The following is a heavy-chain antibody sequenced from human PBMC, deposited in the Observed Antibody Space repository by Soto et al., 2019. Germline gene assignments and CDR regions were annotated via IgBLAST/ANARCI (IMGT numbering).Heavy chain of an antibody. V-gene: IGHV3-33*01. D-gene: IGHD6-13*01. CDR1: GFTFSTYG. J-gene: IGHJ4*02. Sequence: QVQLVESGGGVVQPGRSLRLSCAASGFTFSTYGMHWVRQAPGMGLEWVAVIWYDGSHKDYVDSVKGRFTISRDNSKNILYLQMNSLRVEDTAVYYCARALGPFDYWGQGTLVTVSS. CDR2: IWYDGSHK. CDR3: ARALGPFDY.